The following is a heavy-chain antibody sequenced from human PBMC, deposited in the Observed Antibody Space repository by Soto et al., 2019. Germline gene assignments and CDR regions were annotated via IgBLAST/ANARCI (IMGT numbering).Heavy chain of an antibody. CDR1: GGSFSGYY. CDR2: INHSGST. V-gene: IGHV4-34*01. D-gene: IGHD4-17*01. J-gene: IGHJ4*02. CDR3: ARGRLDYGDSPPSFDY. Sequence: PSETLSLTCAVYGGSFSGYYWSWIRQPPGKGLEWIGEINHSGSTNYNPSLKSRVTISVDTSKNQFSLKLSSVTAADTAVYYCARGRLDYGDSPPSFDYWGQGTLVTVSS.